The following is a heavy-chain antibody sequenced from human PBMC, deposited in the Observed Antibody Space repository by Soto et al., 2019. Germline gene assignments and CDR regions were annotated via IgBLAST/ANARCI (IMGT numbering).Heavy chain of an antibody. Sequence: PGGSLRLSCAASGFTFSSYWMSWVRQAPGKGLEWVANIKQDGSEKYYVDSVKGRFTISRDNAKNSLYLQMNSLRAEDTAVYYCARVRHSSGYYFDYWGQGTLVTVSS. CDR1: GFTFSSYW. J-gene: IGHJ4*02. CDR2: IKQDGSEK. D-gene: IGHD3-22*01. V-gene: IGHV3-7*03. CDR3: ARVRHSSGYYFDY.